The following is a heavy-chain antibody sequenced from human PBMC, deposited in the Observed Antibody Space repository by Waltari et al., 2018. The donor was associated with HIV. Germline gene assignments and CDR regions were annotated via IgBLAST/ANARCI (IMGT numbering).Heavy chain of an antibody. V-gene: IGHV3-43*01. CDR1: GFTFEDYT. J-gene: IGHJ4*02. D-gene: IGHD3-10*01. CDR3: AKDSDSEGDYFDY. Sequence: EIQLVESGGVVVQPGGSLRLSCAASGFTFEDYTMHWVRQAPGKGLEWVSLISWNDDATFYADSVKGRFTISRDNSKNSLYLQMNSLRSEDTALYYCAKDSDSEGDYFDYWGQGTLVTVSS. CDR2: ISWNDDAT.